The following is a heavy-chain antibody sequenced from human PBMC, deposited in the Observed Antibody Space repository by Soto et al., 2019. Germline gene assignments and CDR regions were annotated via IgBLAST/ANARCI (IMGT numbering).Heavy chain of an antibody. CDR1: GFTFSSYE. CDR2: ISSSGSTI. J-gene: IGHJ5*02. CDR3: ARDLGVGARGFDP. V-gene: IGHV3-48*03. Sequence: LRLSCAASGFTFSSYEMNWVRQAPGKGLEWVSYISSSGSTIYYADSVKGRFTISRDNAKNSLYLQMNSLRAEDTAVYYCARDLGVGARGFDPWGQGTLVTVSS. D-gene: IGHD1-26*01.